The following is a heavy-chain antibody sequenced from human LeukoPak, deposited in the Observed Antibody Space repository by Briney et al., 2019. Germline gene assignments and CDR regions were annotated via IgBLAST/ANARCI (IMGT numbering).Heavy chain of an antibody. J-gene: IGHJ4*02. CDR3: ARDGSSVFGSADFDY. CDR2: INSFGGDT. Sequence: GASVKVSCKASGYTFTRYYMQWVRQAPGQGLEWMGIINSFGGDTTYAQKFQGRLTITRDASTSTVHMELSSLTSEDTAVYYCARDGSSVFGSADFDYWGQGTRVIVSS. CDR1: GYTFTRYY. D-gene: IGHD2-8*01. V-gene: IGHV1-46*01.